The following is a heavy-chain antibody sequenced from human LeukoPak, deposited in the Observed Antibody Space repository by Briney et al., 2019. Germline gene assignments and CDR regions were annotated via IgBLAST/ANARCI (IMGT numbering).Heavy chain of an antibody. CDR2: INPSGGST. CDR1: GYTLTELS. CDR3: ARDVGDRYAFDI. J-gene: IGHJ3*02. D-gene: IGHD2-21*01. V-gene: IGHV1-46*01. Sequence: ASVKVSCKVSGYTLTELSMHWVRQAPGQGLEWMGIINPSGGSTSYAQKFQGRVTMTRDTSTSTVYMELSSLRSEDTAVYYCARDVGDRYAFDIWGQGTLVTVSS.